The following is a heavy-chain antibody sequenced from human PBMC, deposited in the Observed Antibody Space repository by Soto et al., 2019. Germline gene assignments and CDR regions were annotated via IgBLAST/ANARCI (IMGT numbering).Heavy chain of an antibody. Sequence: SVKVSCKASGGTFSSYAISWVRQAPGQGLEWMGGVIPIFGTANYAQKFQGRVTITADESTSTAYMELSSLRSEDTAVYYCARGDSSALNWFDPWGQGTLVTVSS. CDR2: VIPIFGTA. J-gene: IGHJ5*02. CDR1: GGTFSSYA. V-gene: IGHV1-69*13. CDR3: ARGDSSALNWFDP. D-gene: IGHD6-25*01.